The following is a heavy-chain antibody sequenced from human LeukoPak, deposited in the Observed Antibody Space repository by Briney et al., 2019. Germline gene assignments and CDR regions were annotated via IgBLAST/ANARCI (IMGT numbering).Heavy chain of an antibody. CDR3: ARGGYDFWSAYYLPTSGMDV. D-gene: IGHD3-3*01. J-gene: IGHJ6*02. Sequence: PSDTLSLTCAVYGGSFIGYYWSWIRQPPGKGREWIGEINHSESTKYNPSLKSRVTISVDTSKNQFSLKLSSVTAADTAVYYCARGGYDFWSAYYLPTSGMDVWGQGTTVTVSS. CDR1: GGSFIGYY. V-gene: IGHV4-34*01. CDR2: INHSEST.